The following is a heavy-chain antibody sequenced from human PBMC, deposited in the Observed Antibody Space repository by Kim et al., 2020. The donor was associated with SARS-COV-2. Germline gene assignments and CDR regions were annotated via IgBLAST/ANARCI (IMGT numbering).Heavy chain of an antibody. V-gene: IGHV4-59*08. J-gene: IGHJ4*02. CDR1: GGSISSYY. Sequence: SETLSLTCTVSGGSISSYYWSWIRQPPGKGLEWIGYIYYSGSTNYNPSLKSRVTISVDTSKNQFSLKLSSVTAADTAVYYCARSGPNSGYEQGLGYWGQGTLVTVSS. CDR2: IYYSGST. CDR3: ARSGPNSGYEQGLGY. D-gene: IGHD5-12*01.